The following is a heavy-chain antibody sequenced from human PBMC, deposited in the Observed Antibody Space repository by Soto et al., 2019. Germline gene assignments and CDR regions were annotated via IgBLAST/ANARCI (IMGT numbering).Heavy chain of an antibody. CDR1: GFTFTSSA. J-gene: IGHJ4*02. CDR3: AASYHDFWSGSHAFDY. D-gene: IGHD3-3*01. Sequence: ASVKVSCKASGFTFTSSAMQWVRQARGQRLEWIGWIVVGSGNANYAQKFQERVTITRDMSTSTAYMELSSLRSEDTAVYYCAASYHDFWSGSHAFDYWGQGTLVTVSS. CDR2: IVVGSGNA. V-gene: IGHV1-58*02.